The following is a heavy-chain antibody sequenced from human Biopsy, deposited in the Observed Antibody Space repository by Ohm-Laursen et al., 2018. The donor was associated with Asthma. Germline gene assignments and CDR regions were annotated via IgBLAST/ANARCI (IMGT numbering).Heavy chain of an antibody. CDR1: GFTFDDYA. V-gene: IGHV3-9*01. D-gene: IGHD1-26*01. CDR2: ISWNSGSI. Sequence: SLRLSCTASGFTFDDYAMHWVRQAPGKCLEWVSGISWNSGSIGYADSVKGRFTISRDNAKNSLYLQMNSLRAEDTALYYCAKGEWELLEANFDYWGQGTLVTVSS. J-gene: IGHJ4*02. CDR3: AKGEWELLEANFDY.